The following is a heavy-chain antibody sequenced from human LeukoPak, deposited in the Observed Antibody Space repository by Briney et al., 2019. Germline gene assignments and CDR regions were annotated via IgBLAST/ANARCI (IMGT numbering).Heavy chain of an antibody. J-gene: IGHJ4*02. CDR3: ARNGGSGTYYDGSFDY. CDR1: GRSISSYY. CDR2: IYTSGST. V-gene: IGHV4-4*07. D-gene: IGHD1-26*01. Sequence: SETLSLTCTVSGRSISSYYWSWIRQSAGKGLEWIGRIYTSGSTDYNPSLKSRVTMSVDTSKNQFSLKLSSVTAADTAMYYCARNGGSGTYYDGSFDYWGQGTLVTVSS.